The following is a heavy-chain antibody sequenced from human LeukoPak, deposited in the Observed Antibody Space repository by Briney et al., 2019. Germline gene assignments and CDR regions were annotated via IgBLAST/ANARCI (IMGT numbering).Heavy chain of an antibody. V-gene: IGHV4-59*08. Sequence: SETLSLTCAVSGGSISSSNWWSWIRQPPGKGLEWVGYIYSTGSTNSNPSLKSRVTISIDTSRNQFSLRLTSVTAADTAVYYCARHESAVGALFYWGQGTLVTVSS. CDR1: GGSISSSNW. CDR3: ARHESAVGALFY. J-gene: IGHJ4*02. D-gene: IGHD1-26*01. CDR2: IYSTGST.